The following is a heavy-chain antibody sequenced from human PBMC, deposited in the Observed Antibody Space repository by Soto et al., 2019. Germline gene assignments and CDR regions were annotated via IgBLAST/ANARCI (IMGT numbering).Heavy chain of an antibody. V-gene: IGHV3-23*01. CDR2: ISSGGDT. CDR1: GFTFTTYA. Sequence: EVQLLASGGGLVQPGGSLRLSCAPSGFTFTTYAMIWVRQAPGQGLVWVSSISSGGDTYYADSVKGRFTISRDGAKNTLYQQMNTRIAGCTATYYFAKDYSSGYYSFDICGRGTMVTVSS. CDR3: AKDYSSGYYSFDI. D-gene: IGHD3-22*01. J-gene: IGHJ3*02.